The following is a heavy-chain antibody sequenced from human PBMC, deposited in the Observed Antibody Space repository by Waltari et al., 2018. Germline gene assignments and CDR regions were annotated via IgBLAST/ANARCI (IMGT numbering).Heavy chain of an antibody. CDR2: INHSGST. Sequence: QVQLQQWGAGLLKPLETLSLTCAVYGGSFSGYYWSWIRQPPGKGLEWIGEINHSGSTNYNPSLKSRVTISVDTSKNQFSLKLSSVTAADTAVYYCARESGGSSNWFDPWGQGTLVTVSS. CDR1: GGSFSGYY. CDR3: ARESGGSSNWFDP. V-gene: IGHV4-34*01. D-gene: IGHD2-15*01. J-gene: IGHJ5*02.